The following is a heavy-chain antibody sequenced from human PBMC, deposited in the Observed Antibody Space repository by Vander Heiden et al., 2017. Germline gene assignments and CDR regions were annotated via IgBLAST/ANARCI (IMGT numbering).Heavy chain of an antibody. CDR1: GFTFSSYG. D-gene: IGHD2-15*01. CDR3: AREVGARFFDY. CDR2: IWYDGSKK. Sequence: QVQLVESGGGVVQPGRSLRLSCAASGFTFSSYGMHWVRQAPGKGLEWVAVIWYDGSKKYEADSVKGRFTISRDNSKNTLYLQMNRLRAEDTAVYYCAREVGARFFDYWGQGTLVTVSS. J-gene: IGHJ4*02. V-gene: IGHV3-33*01.